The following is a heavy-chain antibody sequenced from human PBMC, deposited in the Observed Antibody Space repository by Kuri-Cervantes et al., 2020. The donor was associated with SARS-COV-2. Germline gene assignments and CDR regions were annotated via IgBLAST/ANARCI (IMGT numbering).Heavy chain of an antibody. J-gene: IGHJ4*02. V-gene: IGHV3-30-3*01. D-gene: IGHD2-2*01. CDR3: AKAGKKEGYCSSTSCYLDSDY. Sequence: SLKISCAASGFTFSSYAMHWVRQAPGKGLEWVAVISYDGSNKYYADSVKGRFTISRDNSKNTLYLQMNSLRAEDTAVYYCAKAGKKEGYCSSTSCYLDSDYWGQGTLVTVSS. CDR1: GFTFSSYA. CDR2: ISYDGSNK.